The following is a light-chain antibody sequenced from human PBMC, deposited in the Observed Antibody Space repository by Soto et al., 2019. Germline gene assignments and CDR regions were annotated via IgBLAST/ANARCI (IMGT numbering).Light chain of an antibody. CDR1: SSNIGRSY. CDR3: AAWDDSLSGVV. Sequence: QSVLTQPPSASGTPGQRVTISCSGGSSNIGRSYVYWYQQLPGTAPKLLIYSTYQRPSGVPDRFSGSKSGTSASLAISGLRSEDEADYYCAAWDDSLSGVVFGGGTKVTVL. CDR2: STY. V-gene: IGLV1-47*02. J-gene: IGLJ2*01.